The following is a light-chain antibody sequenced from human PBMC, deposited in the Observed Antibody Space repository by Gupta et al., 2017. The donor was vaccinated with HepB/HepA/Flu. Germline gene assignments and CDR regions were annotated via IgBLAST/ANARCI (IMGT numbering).Light chain of an antibody. CDR2: GNT. CDR1: SSNIGAGYD. J-gene: IGLJ3*02. V-gene: IGLV1-40*01. Sequence: HSVLTQPPSVSGAPGQRVTISCTGSSSNIGAGYDVHWYQQLPGTAPKSLIYGNTNRPSGVPDRFSGSKSGTSASLAITGLQAEDEADYYCQSYDSSLSGWVFGGGTKLTVL. CDR3: QSYDSSLSGWV.